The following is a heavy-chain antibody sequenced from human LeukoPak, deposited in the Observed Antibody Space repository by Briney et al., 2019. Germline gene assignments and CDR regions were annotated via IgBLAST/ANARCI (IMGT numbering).Heavy chain of an antibody. J-gene: IGHJ6*02. CDR2: IHYTGST. CDR3: ARTGGDCSSGLCYYAMDV. CDR1: GGSISGSH. D-gene: IGHD2-21*02. Sequence: PSETLSLTCFVSGGSISGSHWSWIRQPPGKGLEWIGYIHYTGSTDYNPSLRSRVTLSIDMSKNQFSLRLSSMTAADTAVYYCARTGGDCSSGLCYYAMDVWGQGTTVTVSS. V-gene: IGHV4-59*01.